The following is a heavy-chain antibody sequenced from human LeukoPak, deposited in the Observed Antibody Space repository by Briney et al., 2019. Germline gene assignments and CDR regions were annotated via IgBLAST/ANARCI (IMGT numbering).Heavy chain of an antibody. V-gene: IGHV3-30*04. D-gene: IGHD1-7*01. Sequence: GGSLRLSCAASGFSFSTYAMHWVRQARGKGLEWVAVIAYDGSDKYYADSVKGRFTISRDNSKNTLYLQMNSLRAEDMAVYYCARRRITGTTPDGSDIWGQGTMVTVSS. J-gene: IGHJ3*02. CDR2: IAYDGSDK. CDR3: ARRRITGTTPDGSDI. CDR1: GFSFSTYA.